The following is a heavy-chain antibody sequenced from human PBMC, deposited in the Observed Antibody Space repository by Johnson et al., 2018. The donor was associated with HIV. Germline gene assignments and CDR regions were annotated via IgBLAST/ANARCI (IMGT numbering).Heavy chain of an antibody. CDR1: GFTFSNAW. CDR2: IKSKTDGGTT. CDR3: TTYSIIHAFDI. Sequence: VHLVESGGGLVKPGGSLRLSCAASGFTFSNAWMSWVRQAPGKGLEWVGRIKSKTDGGTTDYAAPVQGRFTISRDDSKNTLYLQMNSLKTEDTAVYYCTTYSIIHAFDIWGQGTMVTVSS. J-gene: IGHJ3*02. V-gene: IGHV3-15*01. D-gene: IGHD6-13*01.